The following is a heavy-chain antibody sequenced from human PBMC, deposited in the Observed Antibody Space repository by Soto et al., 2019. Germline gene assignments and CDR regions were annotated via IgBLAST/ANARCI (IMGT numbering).Heavy chain of an antibody. CDR3: ARDLGTVTTRPDAFDI. CDR1: GYTFTSYY. D-gene: IGHD4-4*01. V-gene: IGHV1-46*01. Sequence: QVQLVQSGAEVKKPGASVKVSCKASGYTFTSYYMHWVRQAPGQGLEWMGIINPSGGSTSYAQKFHGRVTMTRDTSTSTVYMELSSLRSEDTAVYYCARDLGTVTTRPDAFDIWGQGTMVTVSS. CDR2: INPSGGST. J-gene: IGHJ3*02.